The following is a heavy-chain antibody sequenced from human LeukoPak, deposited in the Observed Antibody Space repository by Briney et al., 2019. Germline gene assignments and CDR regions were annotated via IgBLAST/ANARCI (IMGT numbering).Heavy chain of an antibody. D-gene: IGHD4-17*01. J-gene: IGHJ4*02. CDR3: AKDLTSYDYGDYGGSDY. Sequence: GGSLRLSCAASGFTFTSYAMSWVRQAPGQGLEWVSAISGSARSTFYADSVKGRFTISRDNSKDMVYLHMNSLRAEDTAIYYCAKDLTSYDYGDYGGSDYWGQGTLVTVSS. V-gene: IGHV3-23*01. CDR2: ISGSARST. CDR1: GFTFTSYA.